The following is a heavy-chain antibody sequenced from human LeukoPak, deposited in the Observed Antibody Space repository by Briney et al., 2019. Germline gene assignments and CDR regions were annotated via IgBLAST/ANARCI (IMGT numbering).Heavy chain of an antibody. V-gene: IGHV3-15*01. Sequence: WIRQPPGKGLEWVGRIKSKTDGGTTDYAAPVKGRFTISRDDSKNTLYLQMNSLKTEDTAVYYCTTPGRREMATIDYWGQGTLVTVSS. D-gene: IGHD5-24*01. J-gene: IGHJ4*02. CDR3: TTPGRREMATIDY. CDR2: IKSKTDGGTT.